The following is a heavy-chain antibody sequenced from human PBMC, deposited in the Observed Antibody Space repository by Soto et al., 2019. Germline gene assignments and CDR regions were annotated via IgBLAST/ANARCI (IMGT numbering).Heavy chain of an antibody. V-gene: IGHV3-30*18. CDR1: GFTFSSYG. CDR3: AKGDIVATWGFDP. D-gene: IGHD5-12*01. J-gene: IGHJ5*02. CDR2: ISYDGSNK. Sequence: QVQLVESGGGVVQPGRSLRLSCAASGFTFSSYGMHWVRQAPGKGLEWVAVISYDGSNKYYADSVKGRFTISRDNSKNTLYLQMNRLRAEDTAVYYCAKGDIVATWGFDPWGQGTLVTVSS.